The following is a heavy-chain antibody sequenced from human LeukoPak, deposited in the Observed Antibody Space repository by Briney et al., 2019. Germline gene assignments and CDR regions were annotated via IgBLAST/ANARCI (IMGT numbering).Heavy chain of an antibody. CDR3: TRGKPETVFDS. CDR1: GGSFSGYC. V-gene: IGHV4-34*01. CDR2: INHSGST. Sequence: SETLSLTCSVYGGSFSGYCWSWIRQPPGKGLEWIGEINHSGSTNYNPSLKTRVTISLDRSKDQFSLKLTTVTAADTAVYYCTRGKPETVFDSWGRGTLVTVSS. J-gene: IGHJ4*01.